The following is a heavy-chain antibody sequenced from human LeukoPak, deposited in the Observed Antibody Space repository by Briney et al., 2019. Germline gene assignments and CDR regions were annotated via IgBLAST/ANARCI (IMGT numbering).Heavy chain of an antibody. CDR1: GFTFSSYG. D-gene: IGHD2-15*01. Sequence: GGSLRLSCAASGFTFSSYGMHWVRQAPGKGLEWVAVISYDGSNKYYAGSVKGRFTISRDNSKNTLYLQMNSLRAEDTAVYYCAKPGDVAVVAATWLDYWGQGTLVTVSS. V-gene: IGHV3-30*18. CDR2: ISYDGSNK. CDR3: AKPGDVAVVAATWLDY. J-gene: IGHJ4*02.